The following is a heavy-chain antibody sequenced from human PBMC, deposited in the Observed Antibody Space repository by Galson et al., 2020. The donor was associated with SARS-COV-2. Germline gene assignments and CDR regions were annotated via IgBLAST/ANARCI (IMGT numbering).Heavy chain of an antibody. Sequence: GGSLRLSCAASGFTFTNYWMTWVRQAPGKGLEWVANIKEDGSEKNYVDSVKGRFTIARDNGKKSLYLQMNSLRAEDTAVYYCARNPTTATDDAFDVWGQGTMVTVSS. CDR2: IKEDGSEK. V-gene: IGHV3-7*01. CDR1: GFTFTNYW. D-gene: IGHD4-17*01. CDR3: ARNPTTATDDAFDV. J-gene: IGHJ3*01.